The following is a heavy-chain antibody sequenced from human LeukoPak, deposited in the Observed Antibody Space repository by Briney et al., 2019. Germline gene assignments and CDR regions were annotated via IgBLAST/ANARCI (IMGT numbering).Heavy chain of an antibody. Sequence: KTSETLSLTCAVYGGSFSVYYWSWIRQPPGKGLEWIGEINHSGSTNYNPSLKSRVTISVDTSKNQFSLKLSSVTAADTAVYYCARQAYSSSWYFQHWGQGTLVTVSS. V-gene: IGHV4-34*01. CDR1: GGSFSVYY. CDR2: INHSGST. D-gene: IGHD6-13*01. J-gene: IGHJ1*01. CDR3: ARQAYSSSWYFQH.